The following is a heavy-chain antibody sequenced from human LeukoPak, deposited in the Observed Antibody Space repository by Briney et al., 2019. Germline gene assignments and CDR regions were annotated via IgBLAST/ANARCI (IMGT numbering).Heavy chain of an antibody. CDR2: ISGCNGNT. CDR1: GYSLTNYG. Sequence: ASVKVSCKASGYSLTNYGISWVRLAPGQGLEWMGWISGCNGNTNYAQKLQGRVTMTTDTSTSTAYMELRSLRSDDTAVYYCARVHNEGSHYVYWGQGTLVTVSS. J-gene: IGHJ4*02. V-gene: IGHV1-18*01. D-gene: IGHD1-26*01. CDR3: ARVHNEGSHYVY.